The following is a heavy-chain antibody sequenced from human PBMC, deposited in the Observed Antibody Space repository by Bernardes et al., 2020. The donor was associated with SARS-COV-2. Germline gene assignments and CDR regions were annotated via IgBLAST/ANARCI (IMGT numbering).Heavy chain of an antibody. CDR1: GLTFSLYA. Sequence: GWSLRLSCSASGLTFSLYAMGWVRQAPGRGLEWISSIVGSGETAFYADSVKGRFTISRDNSNNNLFLQMSGLTADDTAVYFCAKDDATHDFWSGGFDNYYPMDAWGQGTAVTVSS. V-gene: IGHV3-23*01. CDR3: AKDDATHDFWSGGFDNYYPMDA. J-gene: IGHJ6*02. D-gene: IGHD3-3*01. CDR2: IVGSGETA.